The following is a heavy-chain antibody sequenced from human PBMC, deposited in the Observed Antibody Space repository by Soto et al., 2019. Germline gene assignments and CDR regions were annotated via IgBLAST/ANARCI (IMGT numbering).Heavy chain of an antibody. CDR3: AKDLGGWSSYYDILTGLDYYGMDV. CDR2: ISYDGSNK. V-gene: IGHV3-30*18. J-gene: IGHJ6*02. Sequence: GGSLRLSCAASGFTFSSYGMHWVRQAPGKGLEWVAVISYDGSNKYYADSVKGRFTISRDNSKNTVYLQMNSLRAEDTAVYYCAKDLGGWSSYYDILTGLDYYGMDVWGQGTTVTVSS. CDR1: GFTFSSYG. D-gene: IGHD3-9*01.